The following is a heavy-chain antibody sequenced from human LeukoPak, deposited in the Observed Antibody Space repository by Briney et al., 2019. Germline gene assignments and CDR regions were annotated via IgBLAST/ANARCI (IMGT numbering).Heavy chain of an antibody. V-gene: IGHV1-8*01. D-gene: IGHD3-3*01. CDR2: MNPNSGNT. J-gene: IGHJ4*02. Sequence: ASVKVSCKASGYTFTGYDINWVRQATGQGLEWMGWMNPNSGNTGYAQKFQGRVTMTRNTSISTAYMELSRLRSDDTAVYYCARQFAYYDFWSGYPDWGQGTLVTVSS. CDR1: GYTFTGYD. CDR3: ARQFAYYDFWSGYPD.